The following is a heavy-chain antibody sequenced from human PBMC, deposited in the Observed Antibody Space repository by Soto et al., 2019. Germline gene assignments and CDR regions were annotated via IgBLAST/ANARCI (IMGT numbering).Heavy chain of an antibody. D-gene: IGHD3-22*01. CDR1: GFTFSSYG. V-gene: IGHV3-30*18. CDR3: AKDRYYYDSSGYVDY. J-gene: IGHJ4*02. CDR2: ISYNGNDK. Sequence: QVQLVESGGGVVQPGRSLRLSCAASGFTFSSYGMHWVRQAPGKGLEWVAVISYNGNDKYHVDSVKGRFTISRDNSKNTLYLQMNSLRAEDTAVYYCAKDRYYYDSSGYVDYWGQGTLVTVSS.